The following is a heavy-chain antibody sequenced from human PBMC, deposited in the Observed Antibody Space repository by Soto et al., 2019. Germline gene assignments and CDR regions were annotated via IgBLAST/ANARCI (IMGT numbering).Heavy chain of an antibody. CDR2: MNPNSGNT. D-gene: IGHD6-19*01. Sequence: VASVKVSCKASGYTFTSYDINWVRQATGQGLEWMGWMNPNSGNTGYAQKFQGRVTMTRNTSISTAYMELSSLRSEDTAVYYCAREGLLHSSGWYGGIYYYGMDVWGQGTTVTVSS. CDR1: GYTFTSYD. J-gene: IGHJ6*02. CDR3: AREGLLHSSGWYGGIYYYGMDV. V-gene: IGHV1-8*01.